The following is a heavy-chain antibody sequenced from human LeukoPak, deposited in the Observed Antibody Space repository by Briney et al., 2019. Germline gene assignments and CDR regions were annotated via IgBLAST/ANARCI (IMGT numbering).Heavy chain of an antibody. V-gene: IGHV4-39*07. D-gene: IGHD2-15*01. CDR2: IYYSGST. CDR3: ARLLAGCPGGRCRAHFDY. J-gene: IGHJ4*02. CDR1: GGSISSSSYY. Sequence: SETLSLTCTVSGGSISSSSYYWGWIRQPPGTGLEWIGSIYYSGSTYYNPSLKSRVTISVDTSKNQFSLNLSSVTAADTAVYHCARLLAGCPGGRCRAHFDYWGQGTLVTVSS.